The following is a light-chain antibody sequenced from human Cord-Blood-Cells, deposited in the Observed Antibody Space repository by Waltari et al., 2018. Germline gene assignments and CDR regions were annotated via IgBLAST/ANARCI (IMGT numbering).Light chain of an antibody. J-gene: IGKJ1*01. CDR3: QQDNSYSRT. CDR1: QSISSW. Sequence: DIQMTQSPSTLSASVGDRVTITCRASQSISSWLAWYQQKPGKAPKLLSYKASSLESGVPARCRGSGSGTEFTLTISSLQPGDFGTYVGQQDNSYSRTFGQGTKVEIK. CDR2: KAS. V-gene: IGKV1-5*03.